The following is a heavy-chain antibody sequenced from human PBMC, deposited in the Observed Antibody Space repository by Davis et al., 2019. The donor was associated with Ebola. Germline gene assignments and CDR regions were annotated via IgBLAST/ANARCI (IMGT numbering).Heavy chain of an antibody. D-gene: IGHD4-17*01. V-gene: IGHV3-15*01. CDR3: TTHGRPDHGDYWGED. CDR2: IKSRSDGGTT. Sequence: PSETLSLTCSVSGASISSYYWSWVRQAPGKGLEWVGRIKSRSDGGTTDYAAPVRGRFTFSRDDSKNTLYLQMNSLKTEDTAVYYCTTHGRPDHGDYWGEDWGQGTLVTVSS. J-gene: IGHJ4*02. CDR1: GASISSYY.